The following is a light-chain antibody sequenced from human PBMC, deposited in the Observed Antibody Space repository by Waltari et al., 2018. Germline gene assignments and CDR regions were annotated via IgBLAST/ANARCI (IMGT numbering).Light chain of an antibody. CDR2: LNSDGSH. CDR1: SGHRSYA. J-gene: IGLJ3*02. CDR3: QTWGTGIWV. V-gene: IGLV4-69*01. Sequence: QLVLTQSPSASASLGASLKLTCTLSSGHRSYALACHQQQPEKRPRYLMKLNSDGSHSKGDGIPDRFSGSSSGAERYLTISSLQSEDEADYYCQTWGTGIWVFGGGTKLTVL.